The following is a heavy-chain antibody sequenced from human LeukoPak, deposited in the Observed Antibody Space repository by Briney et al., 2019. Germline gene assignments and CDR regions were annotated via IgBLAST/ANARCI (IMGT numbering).Heavy chain of an antibody. D-gene: IGHD5-24*01. V-gene: IGHV3-7*02. CDR3: ASPQYYFDY. J-gene: IGHJ4*02. Sequence: PGGSLRLSCSASGFIFSNYWMTWVRQAPGKGLEWVANIKQDGSEKYYVDSVKGRFTISRDNAKNSLYLQMNSLRAEDTAVYYCASPQYYFDYWGQGTLVTVSS. CDR1: GFIFSNYW. CDR2: IKQDGSEK.